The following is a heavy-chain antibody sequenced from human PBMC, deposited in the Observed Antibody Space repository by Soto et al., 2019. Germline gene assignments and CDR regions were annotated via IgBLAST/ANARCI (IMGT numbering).Heavy chain of an antibody. CDR3: AKGTRGNSPELDF. J-gene: IGHJ4*02. CDR2: ISWDGDSA. Sequence: GGSLRLSCAASGFTFDDYTRHWVRQTPGKGLEWVSLISWDGDSAYYADSVRGRFTISRDNSKNSLFLQMNNVRAEDAALYFCAKGTRGNSPELDFWGQGTLVTVSS. D-gene: IGHD1-1*01. V-gene: IGHV3-43*01. CDR1: GFTFDDYT.